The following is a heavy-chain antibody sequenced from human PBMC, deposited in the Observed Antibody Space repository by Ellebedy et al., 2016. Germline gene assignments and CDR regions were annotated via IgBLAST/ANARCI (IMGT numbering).Heavy chain of an antibody. CDR2: INHVANT. D-gene: IGHD1-1*01. CDR1: GGSFSGYY. CDR3: ARGWNFAPAN. J-gene: IGHJ4*02. Sequence: SETLSLTXAVYGGSFSGYYWSWIRQSPGKGLEWIGEINHVANTNYNPSLKSRVTLSVDTSKNQFSLEVRSVTAADTAVYYCARGWNFAPANWGQGSLVTVSS. V-gene: IGHV4-34*01.